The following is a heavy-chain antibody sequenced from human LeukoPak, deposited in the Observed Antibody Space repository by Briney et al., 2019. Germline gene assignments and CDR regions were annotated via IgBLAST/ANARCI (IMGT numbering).Heavy chain of an antibody. D-gene: IGHD6-19*01. J-gene: IGHJ6*02. CDR3: ARSQYSRGSYYGMDV. Sequence: SGTLSLTCAVSGGSISSSNWWSWVRQPPGKGLEWIGEIYHSGSTNYNPSLKSRVTISVDKSKNQFSLKLSSVTAADTAVYYCARSQYSRGSYYGMDVWGQGTTVTVSS. CDR2: IYHSGST. CDR1: GGSISSSNW. V-gene: IGHV4-4*02.